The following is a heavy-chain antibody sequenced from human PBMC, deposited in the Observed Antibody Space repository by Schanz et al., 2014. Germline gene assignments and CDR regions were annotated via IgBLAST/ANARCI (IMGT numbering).Heavy chain of an antibody. V-gene: IGHV3-11*01. Sequence: QVQLVESGGGVVQPGGSLRLSCAASGFSFSDYFLSWIRQTPGKGLEWVAYISSSGRDTYYADSVNGRFTISRDNAKNSLYLQMNSLRAEDTAVYYCARACCRQPKKYLYNGMDVWGQGTTVTVSS. CDR3: ARACCRQPKKYLYNGMDV. CDR2: ISSSGRDT. J-gene: IGHJ6*02. CDR1: GFSFSDYF. D-gene: IGHD2-15*01.